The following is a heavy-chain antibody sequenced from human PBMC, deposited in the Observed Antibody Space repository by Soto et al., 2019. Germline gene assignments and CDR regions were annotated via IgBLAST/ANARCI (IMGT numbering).Heavy chain of an antibody. CDR2: IYYSGST. CDR1: GGSISSYY. Sequence: SETLSLTCTVSGGSISSYYWSWIRQPPGKGLEWIGYIYYSGSTNYNPSLKSRVTISVDTSKNQFSLKRSSVTAADTAVYYCARGYSSSWYVLDWFDPWGQGTLVTVSS. CDR3: ARGYSSSWYVLDWFDP. D-gene: IGHD6-13*01. V-gene: IGHV4-59*12. J-gene: IGHJ5*02.